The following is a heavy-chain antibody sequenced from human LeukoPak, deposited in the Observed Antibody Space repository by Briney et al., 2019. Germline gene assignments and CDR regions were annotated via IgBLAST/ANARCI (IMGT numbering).Heavy chain of an antibody. CDR2: IYYSGST. J-gene: IGHJ4*02. D-gene: IGHD2-15*01. Sequence: SETLSLTRTVSGGSISSYYWSWIRQPPGKGLEWIGYIYYSGSTNYNPSLKSRVTISVDTSKNQFPLKLSSVTAADTAVYYCARDQAGSGHSYFDYWGQGTLVTVSS. CDR3: ARDQAGSGHSYFDY. V-gene: IGHV4-59*01. CDR1: GGSISSYY.